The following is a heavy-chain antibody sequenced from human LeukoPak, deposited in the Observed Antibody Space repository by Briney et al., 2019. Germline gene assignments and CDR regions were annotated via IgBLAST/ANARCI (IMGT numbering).Heavy chain of an antibody. V-gene: IGHV4-34*01. D-gene: IGHD3-10*01. CDR2: INHSGST. Sequence: KSSETLSLTCAVYGGSFSGYYWSWIRQPPGKGLEWIGEINHSGSTNYNQSLKSRVTISVDTSKNQFSLKLSSVTAADTAVYYCARAGHYYGSGSDQNRRNWFDPWGQGTLVTVSS. CDR1: GGSFSGYY. J-gene: IGHJ5*02. CDR3: ARAGHYYGSGSDQNRRNWFDP.